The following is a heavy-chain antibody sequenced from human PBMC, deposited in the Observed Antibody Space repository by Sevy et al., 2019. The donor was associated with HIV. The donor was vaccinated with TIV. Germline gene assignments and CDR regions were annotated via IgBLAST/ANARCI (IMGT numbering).Heavy chain of an antibody. CDR1: GFTFSSYA. D-gene: IGHD6-13*01. J-gene: IGHJ4*02. Sequence: GGSMRLSCAASGFTFSSYAMSWVRQAPGKGLEWVSAISGSGGSTYYADSVKGRFTISRDNSKNTLYLQMNSLRAEDTAVYYCAKDEAAAGYFDYWGQGTLVTVSS. CDR3: AKDEAAAGYFDY. V-gene: IGHV3-23*01. CDR2: ISGSGGST.